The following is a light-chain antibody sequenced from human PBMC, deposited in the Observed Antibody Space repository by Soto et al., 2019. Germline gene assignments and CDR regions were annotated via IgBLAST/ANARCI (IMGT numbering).Light chain of an antibody. Sequence: DRQMTQSPSSRSAAVGDRVSITCGASQTISTYLTWYQQKPGKAPRLLIYDASSLLSGVPSRFSGSGSGTDFTLTIASLQPEDFSTYYCQQSDSTPYTFGQGTKVDIK. CDR1: QTISTY. V-gene: IGKV1-39*01. J-gene: IGKJ2*01. CDR3: QQSDSTPYT. CDR2: DAS.